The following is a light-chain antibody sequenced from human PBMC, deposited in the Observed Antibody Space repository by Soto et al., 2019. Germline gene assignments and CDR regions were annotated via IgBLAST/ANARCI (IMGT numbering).Light chain of an antibody. CDR2: EVT. J-gene: IGLJ3*02. V-gene: IGLV2-8*01. CDR3: TSYVGNDIWV. Sequence: QSALTQPPSASGSPGQSVTISCTGTSSDVGAYKYVSWYQQYPGKARKLMIYEVTKRPSGVPDRFSGSKSGNTASLTVSGLQAEDEADYYCTSYVGNDIWVFGGGTQVTVL. CDR1: SSDVGAYKY.